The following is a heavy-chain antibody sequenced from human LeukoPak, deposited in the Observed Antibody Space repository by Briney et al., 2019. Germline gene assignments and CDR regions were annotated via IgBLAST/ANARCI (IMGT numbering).Heavy chain of an antibody. CDR3: AKDGGGATSLDS. CDR2: IWRDGSCE. Sequence: GRSLRLSCAASGFTFSRYGMHWVRQAPGKGLEWVAVIWRDGSCEYYSDSVKGRFTISRDSSKNTLYLQMNSLRAEDTAVYYCAKDGGGATSLDSWGQGTLVTVSS. J-gene: IGHJ4*02. V-gene: IGHV3-33*06. CDR1: GFTFSRYG. D-gene: IGHD2-15*01.